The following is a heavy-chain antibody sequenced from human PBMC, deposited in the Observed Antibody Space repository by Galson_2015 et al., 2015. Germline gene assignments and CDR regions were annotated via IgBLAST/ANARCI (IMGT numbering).Heavy chain of an antibody. CDR1: GFTFRSYA. CDR3: AKMYASGQYFFDY. CDR2: ISGTGGAT. V-gene: IGHV3-23*01. D-gene: IGHD2-8*01. J-gene: IGHJ4*02. Sequence: SLRLSFAASGFTFRSYALSWVRQAPGEGLDWVAAISGTGGATYYADSVKGRLTVSRDNSKNTVYLQINSLGAEDTAVYYCAKMYASGQYFFDYWGQGTLVTVSP.